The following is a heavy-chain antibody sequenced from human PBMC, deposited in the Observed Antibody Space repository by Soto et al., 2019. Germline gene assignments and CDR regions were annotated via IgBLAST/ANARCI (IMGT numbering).Heavy chain of an antibody. Sequence: GGSLRLSCAASGFTFSSYSMNWVRQAPGKGLEWVSSISSSSSYIYYADSVKGRFTISRDNAKNSLYLQMNSLRAEDTAVYYCARDAGDAAYFDYWGPGTLVTVSS. V-gene: IGHV3-21*01. CDR1: GFTFSSYS. D-gene: IGHD7-27*01. J-gene: IGHJ4*02. CDR3: ARDAGDAAYFDY. CDR2: ISSSSSYI.